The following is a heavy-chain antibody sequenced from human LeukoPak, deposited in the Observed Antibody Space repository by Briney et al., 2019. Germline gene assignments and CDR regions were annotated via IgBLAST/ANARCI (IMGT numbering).Heavy chain of an antibody. V-gene: IGHV3-23*01. CDR2: ISSSGAST. CDR1: GFTFSSFA. Sequence: GESLRLSCAASGFTFSSFAMSWVRQAPGRGLEWVSSISSSGASTYYADSVKGRFTISRDNSRNTLYLQMSSLRAEDTAVYYCAKSHSVAVAGTYSTYYFDSWGQGTLVTVSP. CDR3: AKSHSVAVAGTYSTYYFDS. J-gene: IGHJ4*02. D-gene: IGHD6-19*01.